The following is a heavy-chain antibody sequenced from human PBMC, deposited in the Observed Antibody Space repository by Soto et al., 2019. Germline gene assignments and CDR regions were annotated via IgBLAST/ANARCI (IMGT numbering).Heavy chain of an antibody. J-gene: IGHJ6*03. Sequence: GASVKVSCKASGGTFSSYTISWVRQAPGQGLEWMGRIIPILGIANYAQKFQGRVTITADKSTSTAYMELSSLRSEDTAVYYCARVTIFGVGYYYMDVWGKGTTVTVSS. CDR2: IIPILGIA. CDR3: ARVTIFGVGYYYMDV. V-gene: IGHV1-69*02. CDR1: GGTFSSYT. D-gene: IGHD3-3*01.